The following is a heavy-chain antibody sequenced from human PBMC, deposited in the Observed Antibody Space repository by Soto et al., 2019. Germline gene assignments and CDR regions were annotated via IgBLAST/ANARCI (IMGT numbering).Heavy chain of an antibody. Sequence: GGSLRPSCVASGFTFSHYTLNWVRRAPGKGLEWXXTXXDXPXXXTXXAESVRGRFTISRDDSRDTVFLQMDSLRAEDTAVYYCTTRMTAHFDYWGQGVLVTVSS. V-gene: IGHV3-23*01. J-gene: IGHJ4*02. CDR1: GFTFSHYT. D-gene: IGHD2-21*02. CDR3: TTRMTAHFDY. CDR2: XXDXPXXXT.